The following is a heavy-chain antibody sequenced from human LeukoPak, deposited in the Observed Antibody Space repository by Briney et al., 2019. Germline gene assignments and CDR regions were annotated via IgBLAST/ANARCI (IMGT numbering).Heavy chain of an antibody. J-gene: IGHJ4*02. CDR1: GGTFSSYA. CDR2: IIPIFGTA. CDR3: ARDSEIFGVVTPTFDY. V-gene: IGHV1-69*05. Sequence: SVKVSCKASGGTFSSYAISWVRQAPGQGLEWMGRIIPIFGTANYAQKFQGRVTITTDGSTSTAYMELSSLRSEDTAVYYCARDSEIFGVVTPTFDYWGQGTLVTVSS. D-gene: IGHD3-3*01.